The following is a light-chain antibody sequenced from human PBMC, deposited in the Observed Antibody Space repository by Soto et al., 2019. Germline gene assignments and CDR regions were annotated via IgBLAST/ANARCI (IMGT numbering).Light chain of an antibody. CDR1: QSVLYSANNKNY. Sequence: DIVMTQSPDSLAVSLGERATINCKSSQSVLYSANNKNYLAWYQQKPGQPPKLLLYWASTRESGVPDRFSGSGSGTDFTPTISSLQAEDVAVYYCQQYYSTPRTFGQGTKVEIK. J-gene: IGKJ1*01. V-gene: IGKV4-1*01. CDR2: WAS. CDR3: QQYYSTPRT.